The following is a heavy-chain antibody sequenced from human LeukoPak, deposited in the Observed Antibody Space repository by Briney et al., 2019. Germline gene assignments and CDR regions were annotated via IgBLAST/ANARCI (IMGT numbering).Heavy chain of an antibody. CDR2: INHSGST. V-gene: IGHV4-34*01. CDR3: ARAWEQQPDYDV. D-gene: IGHD6-13*01. CDR1: GGSFSGYY. J-gene: IGHJ6*04. Sequence: PSETLSLTCAVYGGSFSGYYWSWIRQPPGKGLEWIGEINHSGSTNYNPSLKSRVTISVDTSKNQFSLKLSSVTAADTAVYYCARAWEQQPDYDVWGKGTTVTVSS.